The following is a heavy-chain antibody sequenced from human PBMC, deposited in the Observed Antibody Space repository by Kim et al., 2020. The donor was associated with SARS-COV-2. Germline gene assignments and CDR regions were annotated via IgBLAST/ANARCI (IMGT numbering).Heavy chain of an antibody. V-gene: IGHV3-23*01. D-gene: IGHD3-10*02. Sequence: GSLRLSCAASGFTFTNYDMHWVRQAPGKGLEWVGSATSSGDEVFYGDSVKGRFTISRDNSKNMFYLQMNSLRAEDTAVYYCANAIRARFMSEGSWGQGTLVTVSS. CDR2: ATSSGDEV. CDR1: GFTFTNYD. CDR3: ANAIRARFMSEGS. J-gene: IGHJ5*02.